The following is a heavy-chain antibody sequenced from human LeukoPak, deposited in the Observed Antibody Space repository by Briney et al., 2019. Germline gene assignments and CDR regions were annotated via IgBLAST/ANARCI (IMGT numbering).Heavy chain of an antibody. CDR2: IYYSGST. Sequence: SETLSLTCTVSGGSISSSSYYWGWIRQPPGKGLEWIGSIYYSGSTYYNPSLKSRVTISVDTSKNQFSLKLSSVTAADTAVYYCASIRTSYYDILTGYYRGLYYFDYWGQGTLVTVSS. CDR1: GGSISSSSYY. CDR3: ASIRTSYYDILTGYYRGLYYFDY. J-gene: IGHJ4*02. D-gene: IGHD3-9*01. V-gene: IGHV4-39*01.